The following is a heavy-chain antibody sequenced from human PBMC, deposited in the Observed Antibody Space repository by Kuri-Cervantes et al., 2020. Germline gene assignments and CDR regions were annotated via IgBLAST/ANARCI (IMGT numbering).Heavy chain of an antibody. V-gene: IGHV3-48*01. CDR3: ARDRGRIEWFGISNAFDI. CDR2: ISSSSSTI. D-gene: IGHD3-10*01. CDR1: GFTFSSYS. J-gene: IGHJ3*02. Sequence: GESLKISCAASGFTFSSYSMNWVRQAPGKGPEWVSYISSSSSTIYYADSVKGRFTISRDNAKNSLYLQMNSLRAEDTAVYYCARDRGRIEWFGISNAFDIWGQGTMVTVSS.